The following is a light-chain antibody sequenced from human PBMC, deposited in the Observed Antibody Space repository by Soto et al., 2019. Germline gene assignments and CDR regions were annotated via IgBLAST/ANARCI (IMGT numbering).Light chain of an antibody. Sequence: DIQMTQSPSTLSASAGDRVTITCRASESISGWLAWYQQKPGKAPKLLIYDASTLQSGVPSRVSGSGSGTEFTLTISSLQPDDFATYYCQQYNNYTWTFGQGTKVDIX. J-gene: IGKJ1*01. CDR2: DAS. CDR3: QQYNNYTWT. CDR1: ESISGW. V-gene: IGKV1-5*01.